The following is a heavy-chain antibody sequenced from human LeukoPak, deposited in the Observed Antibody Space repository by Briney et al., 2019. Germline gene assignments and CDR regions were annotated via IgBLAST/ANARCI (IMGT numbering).Heavy chain of an antibody. CDR2: IYTSGSI. CDR1: GGSISSYY. D-gene: IGHD3-10*01. V-gene: IGHV4-4*07. J-gene: IGHJ5*02. CDR3: ARDHGSGSYSLNWFDP. Sequence: PSETLSLTCTVSGGSISSYYWSWIQQPAGKGLEWIGRIYTSGSINYNPSLKSRVTMSVDTSKNQFSLKLSSVTAADTAVYYCARDHGSGSYSLNWFDPWGQGTLVTVSS.